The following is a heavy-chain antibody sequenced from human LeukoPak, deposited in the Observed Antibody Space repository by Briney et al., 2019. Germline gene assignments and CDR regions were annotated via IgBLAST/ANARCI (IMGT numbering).Heavy chain of an antibody. Sequence: PSETLSLTCIVSGGSISTTSYYWGWIRQPPGKGLEWIGSIYYSGSTYYTPSLKSRVTISVDTSKNQFSLKLTSVTAADTAAYYCARYDYYGSGSPDYWGQGTLVTVSS. CDR2: IYYSGST. CDR3: ARYDYYGSGSPDY. D-gene: IGHD3-10*01. J-gene: IGHJ4*01. V-gene: IGHV4-39*01. CDR1: GGSISTTSYY.